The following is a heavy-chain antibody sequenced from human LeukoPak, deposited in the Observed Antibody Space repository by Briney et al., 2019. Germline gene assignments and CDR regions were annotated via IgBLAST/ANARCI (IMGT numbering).Heavy chain of an antibody. CDR1: GGSISSYY. CDR2: IYYSGST. D-gene: IGHD7-27*01. J-gene: IGHJ4*02. Sequence: SETLSLTCTVSGGSISSYYWSWIRQPPGKGLEWIGYIYYSGSTNYNPSLKSRVTISVDTSKNQFSLKLSSVTAADTAVYYCARGAGDGDFDYWGQGTLVTVSS. CDR3: ARGAGDGDFDY. V-gene: IGHV4-59*08.